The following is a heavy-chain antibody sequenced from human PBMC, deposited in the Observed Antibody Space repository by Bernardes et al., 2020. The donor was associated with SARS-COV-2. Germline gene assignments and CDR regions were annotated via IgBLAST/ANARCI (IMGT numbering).Heavy chain of an antibody. CDR3: ARDKDFDFWSVNDAWYGMDV. Sequence: SETLSLTCTVSGGSISSGSYYWSWLRQPAGKGLEWIGRVYTSGSTNYNPSLKSRVTISVDTSKNQFSLRLSSVTAADTAVYYCARDKDFDFWSVNDAWYGMDVWGQGTTVTVSS. CDR2: VYTSGST. V-gene: IGHV4-61*02. J-gene: IGHJ6*02. CDR1: GGSISSGSYY. D-gene: IGHD3-3*01.